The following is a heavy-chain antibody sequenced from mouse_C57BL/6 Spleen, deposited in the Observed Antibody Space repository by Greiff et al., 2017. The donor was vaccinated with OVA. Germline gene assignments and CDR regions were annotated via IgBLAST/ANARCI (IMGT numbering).Heavy chain of an antibody. CDR3: AIYYGSSYGYFDV. D-gene: IGHD1-1*01. J-gene: IGHJ1*03. CDR1: GYTFTSYW. V-gene: IGHV1-59*01. CDR2: IDPSDSYP. Sequence: VQLQQPGAELVRPGTSVKLSCKASGYTFTSYWMHWVKQRPGQGLEWIGVIDPSDSYPNYNQKFKGKATLTVDTSSSTAYMQLSSLTSEDSAVYYCAIYYGSSYGYFDVWGTGTTVTVSS.